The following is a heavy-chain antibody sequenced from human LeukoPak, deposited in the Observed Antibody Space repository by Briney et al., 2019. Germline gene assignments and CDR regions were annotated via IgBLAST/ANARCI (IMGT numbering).Heavy chain of an antibody. CDR3: ARDLHEYYFDY. CDR1: GFTFSSYA. Sequence: GGSLRLSCAASGFTFSSYAMTWVRQAPGKGLEWVSTINTGGGTYYAASVKGRFTLSRENSRNTLYLQMNSLRAEDTAVYYCARDLHEYYFDYWGQGTLVTVSS. V-gene: IGHV3-23*01. J-gene: IGHJ4*02. CDR2: INTGGGT.